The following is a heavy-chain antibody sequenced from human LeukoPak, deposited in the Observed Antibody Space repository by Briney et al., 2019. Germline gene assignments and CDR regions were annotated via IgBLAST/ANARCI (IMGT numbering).Heavy chain of an antibody. CDR2: LNSDGITT. Sequence: SGGSLRLSCAASGFSFSNYWMHWVRQAPGKGLVWVSRLNSDGITTTYADSVKGRFTISRDNAKNTLYLQMNSLTGEDTAVYYCARGSGYSVLDYWGKGTLVTVSS. CDR3: ARGSGYSVLDY. V-gene: IGHV3-74*01. D-gene: IGHD3-3*01. CDR1: GFSFSNYW. J-gene: IGHJ4*02.